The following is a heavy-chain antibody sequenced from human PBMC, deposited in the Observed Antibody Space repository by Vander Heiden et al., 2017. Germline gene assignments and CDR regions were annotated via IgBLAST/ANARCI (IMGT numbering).Heavy chain of an antibody. V-gene: IGHV3-23*01. CDR2: IRGSGGST. D-gene: IGHD1-26*01. CDR1: GFTFSSYA. Sequence: EVQLLESGGGLVQPGGSLRLSCAASGFTFSSYAMSWVRQAPGKGLEWVSVIRGSGGSTYYADSVKGRFTISRDNSKNTLSLQMNSLRAEDTAVYYCAKAEGASGSYRLAYFQHWGQGTLVTVSS. J-gene: IGHJ1*01. CDR3: AKAEGASGSYRLAYFQH.